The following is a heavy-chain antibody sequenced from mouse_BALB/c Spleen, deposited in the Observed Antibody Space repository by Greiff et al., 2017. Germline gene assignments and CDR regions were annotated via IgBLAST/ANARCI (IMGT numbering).Heavy chain of an antibody. CDR1: GFTFSSFG. D-gene: IGHD2-14*01. Sequence: EVQLPESGGGLVQPGGSRKLSCAASGFTFSSFGMHRVRQAPEKGLEWVAYISSGSSTIYYADKVKGRCTISRDNPKNTLFLQMTSLRAEDTAMYYSARGGVRGTFYYAMDYWGQGTSVTVSS. J-gene: IGHJ4*01. CDR2: ISSGSSTI. V-gene: IGHV5-17*02. CDR3: ARGGVRGTFYYAMDY.